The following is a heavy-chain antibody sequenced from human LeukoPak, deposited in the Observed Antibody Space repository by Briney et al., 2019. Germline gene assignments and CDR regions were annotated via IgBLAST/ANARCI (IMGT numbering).Heavy chain of an antibody. V-gene: IGHV3-23*01. CDR2: ISGSGCTT. CDR1: GFTFIRYA. D-gene: IGHD6-13*01. CDR3: AKEVGQLNY. Sequence: GGSLRLSCAASGFTFIRYAMSWVRQAPGKGLEWVSSISGSGCTTYYEDSVKGRFTISRDNSKNTLYLQMNSLRAEDTAVYYCAKEVGQLNYWGQGTLVTVSS. J-gene: IGHJ4*02.